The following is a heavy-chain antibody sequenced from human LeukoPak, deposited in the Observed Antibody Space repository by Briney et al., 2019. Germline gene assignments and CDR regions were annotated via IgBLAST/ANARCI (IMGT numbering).Heavy chain of an antibody. D-gene: IGHD3-10*01. J-gene: IGHJ4*02. CDR3: ARHRFGGFYYFDY. Sequence: SETLSLTCTVSGGSISSSSYFWGWIRQPPGKGLEWIGSIYYSGSTYYNPSFKSRVTISVDTSKNQFSLKLTSVTASDTAVYYCARHRFGGFYYFDYWGQGTLVTVSS. V-gene: IGHV4-39*01. CDR2: IYYSGST. CDR1: GGSISSSSYF.